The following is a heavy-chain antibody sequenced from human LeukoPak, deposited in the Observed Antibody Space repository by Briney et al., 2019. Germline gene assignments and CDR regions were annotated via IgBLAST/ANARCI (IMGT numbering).Heavy chain of an antibody. J-gene: IGHJ3*02. CDR2: ISYDGSNK. Sequence: GGSLRLSCAVSGFTFSSYAMHWVRQAPGKGLEWVAVISYDGSNKYYADSVKGRFTISRDNSKNTLYLQMNSLRAEGTAVYYCARGLRYFDWLGDAFDIWGQRTMVTVSS. CDR3: ARGLRYFDWLGDAFDI. D-gene: IGHD3-9*01. V-gene: IGHV3-30*04. CDR1: GFTFSSYA.